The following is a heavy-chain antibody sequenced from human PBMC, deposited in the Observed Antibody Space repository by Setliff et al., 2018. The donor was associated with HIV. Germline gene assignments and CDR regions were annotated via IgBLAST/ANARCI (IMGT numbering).Heavy chain of an antibody. CDR3: ARATSSPGSTPD. CDR2: IYMTGGT. Sequence: SETLSLTCTVSGGSVNTYYWTWIRQPAGRGLEWIGRIYMTGGTSSNPSLRGRVIMSLDTSKTQSSLKLSSVTVADTAVYYCARATSSPGSTPDWGQGILVTVSS. J-gene: IGHJ4*02. D-gene: IGHD6-6*01. V-gene: IGHV4-4*07. CDR1: GGSVNTYY.